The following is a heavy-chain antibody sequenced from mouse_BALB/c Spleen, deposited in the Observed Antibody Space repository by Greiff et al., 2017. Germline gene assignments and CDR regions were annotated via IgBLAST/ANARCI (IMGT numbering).Heavy chain of an antibody. V-gene: IGHV1-54*01. Sequence: LQESGAELVRPGTSVKVSCKASGYAFTNYLIEWVKQRPGQGLEWIGVINPGSGGTNYNEKFKGKATLTADKSSSTAYMQLSSLTSDDSAVYFCARSYYGNYVGLFAYWGQGTLVTVSA. CDR3: ARSYYGNYVGLFAY. CDR2: INPGSGGT. J-gene: IGHJ3*01. CDR1: GYAFTNYL. D-gene: IGHD2-10*01.